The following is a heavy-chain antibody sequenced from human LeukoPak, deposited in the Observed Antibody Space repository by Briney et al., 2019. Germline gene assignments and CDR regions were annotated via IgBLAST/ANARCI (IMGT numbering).Heavy chain of an antibody. V-gene: IGHV1-69*05. CDR1: GGTFSSYA. CDR3: ARVFDYDFWSGYQGAFDI. Sequence: GASVKVSCKASGGTFSSYAISWVRQAPGQGLEWMGGIIPIFGTANYAQKFQGRVTITTDESTSTAYMELSSLRSEDTAVYYCARVFDYDFWSGYQGAFDIWGQGTMVTVSS. J-gene: IGHJ3*02. CDR2: IIPIFGTA. D-gene: IGHD3-3*01.